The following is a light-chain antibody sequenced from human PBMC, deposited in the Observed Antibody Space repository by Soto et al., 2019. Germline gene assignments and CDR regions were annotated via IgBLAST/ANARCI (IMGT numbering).Light chain of an antibody. Sequence: MNQHPATLAVSQGERSTLSCRASQSIHTYLAWYQQKPGQAPRLLIYDASTRATGIPARFSGSGSETEFTLTISILQSADFAVYYSQQYNNWPKTFGQGPKVDIK. CDR2: DAS. CDR3: QQYNNWPKT. V-gene: IGKV3-15*01. J-gene: IGKJ1*01. CDR1: QSIHTY.